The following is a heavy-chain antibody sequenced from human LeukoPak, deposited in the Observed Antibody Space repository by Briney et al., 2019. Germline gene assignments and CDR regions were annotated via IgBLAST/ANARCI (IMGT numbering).Heavy chain of an antibody. CDR2: INHGGST. Sequence: SETLSLTCAVYGGSFSGYYWSWIRQPPGKGLEWIGEINHGGSTNYNPSLKSRVTISVDTSKNQFSLKPSSVTAADTAVYYCARPSGVGATVGAFDYWGQGTLVTVSS. J-gene: IGHJ4*02. CDR3: ARPSGVGATVGAFDY. V-gene: IGHV4-34*01. D-gene: IGHD1-26*01. CDR1: GGSFSGYY.